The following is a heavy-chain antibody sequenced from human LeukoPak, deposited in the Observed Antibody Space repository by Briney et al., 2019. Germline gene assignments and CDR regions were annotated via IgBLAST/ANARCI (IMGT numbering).Heavy chain of an antibody. CDR2: ISSSSNTI. CDR1: GITFSTYN. J-gene: IGHJ6*03. V-gene: IGHV3-48*01. CDR3: AGTDYHYYMDV. Sequence: GGSLRLSCAASGITFSTYNMNWVRQAPGKGLEWVSYISSSSNTIYYADSVKGRFTISRDNAKTSLYLQMNSLRAEDTAVYYCAGTDYHYYMDVWGKGTTVTVSS.